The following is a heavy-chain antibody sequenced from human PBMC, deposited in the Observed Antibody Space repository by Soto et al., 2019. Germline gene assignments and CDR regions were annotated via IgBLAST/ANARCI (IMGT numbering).Heavy chain of an antibody. CDR3: AKSPYISGSYWVDFDY. Sequence: QVQLVESGGGVVQPGRSLRLSCAASGFTFSSYGMHWVRQAPGKGLEWVAVISYDGSNKYYADSVKGRFTISRDNSKNTLYLQMNSLRAEDTAVYYCAKSPYISGSYWVDFDYWGQGTLVTVSS. D-gene: IGHD1-26*01. CDR1: GFTFSSYG. V-gene: IGHV3-30*18. J-gene: IGHJ4*02. CDR2: ISYDGSNK.